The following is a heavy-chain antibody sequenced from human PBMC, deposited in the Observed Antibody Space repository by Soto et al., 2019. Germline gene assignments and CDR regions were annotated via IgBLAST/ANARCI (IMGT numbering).Heavy chain of an antibody. CDR1: GYTFTAYY. D-gene: IGHD3-10*02. CDR2: INPKFGDT. CDR3: ARNMDYYYGRGSGNGHGV. Sequence: QVQLGQSGAEVKEPGDSVRVSCEAPGYTFTAYYIHWVRQAPGQGLEWMGWINPKFGDTTYAQDFQGRVSMTRDMSISTVYMELSRLTSDDTAIYYCARNMDYYYGRGSGNGHGVWGQGTTVTVFS. J-gene: IGHJ6*02. V-gene: IGHV1-2*02.